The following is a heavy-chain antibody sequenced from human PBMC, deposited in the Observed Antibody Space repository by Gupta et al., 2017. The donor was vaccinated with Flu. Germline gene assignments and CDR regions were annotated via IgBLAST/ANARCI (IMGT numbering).Heavy chain of an antibody. D-gene: IGHD3-9*01. V-gene: IGHV4-59*01. CDR3: ARGGRYFFY. CDR2: IYYSGST. Sequence: QVQLQESGPGLVKPSETLSLTCTVSGGSISSYYWSWIRQPPGKGLEWIGYIYYSGSTNYNPSLKSRVTISVDTSKNQFSLKLSSVTAADTAVYYCARGGRYFFYWGQGTLVTVSS. J-gene: IGHJ4*02. CDR1: GGSISSYY.